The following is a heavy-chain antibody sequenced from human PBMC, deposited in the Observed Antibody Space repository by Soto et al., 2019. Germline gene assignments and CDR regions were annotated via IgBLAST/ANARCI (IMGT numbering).Heavy chain of an antibody. CDR1: GFTFRSYG. CDR3: GRDRSGNGSYDS. D-gene: IGHD6-19*01. CDR2: ISSDRSDI. J-gene: IGHJ4*02. Sequence: QVQLVESGGGVVQPGRSLRLSCAASGFTFRSYGLHWVRQAPGKGLEWVTLISSDRSDISYADSVKGRFTISRDNSKNPLYQQRTSLRAGDTAMYYCGRDRSGNGSYDSGGQGPLVPVSP. V-gene: IGHV3-30-3*01.